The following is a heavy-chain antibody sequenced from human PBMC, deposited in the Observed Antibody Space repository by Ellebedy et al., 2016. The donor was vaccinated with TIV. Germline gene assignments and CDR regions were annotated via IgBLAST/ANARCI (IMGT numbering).Heavy chain of an antibody. D-gene: IGHD2-21*02. CDR2: ISAHNGHT. Sequence: ASVKVSCKASGYTFTSYGITWVRQAPGQGLEWMGWISAHNGHTKYSQKFQGRVTITRDTSASTAYMELSSLRSEDTAVYYCARDRGCGGDCYSAHFDYWGQGTLVTVSS. CDR3: ARDRGCGGDCYSAHFDY. V-gene: IGHV1-18*01. J-gene: IGHJ4*02. CDR1: GYTFTSYG.